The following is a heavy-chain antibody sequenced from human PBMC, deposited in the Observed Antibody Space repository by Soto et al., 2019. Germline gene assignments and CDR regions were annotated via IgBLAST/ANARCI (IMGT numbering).Heavy chain of an antibody. CDR1: GFTFDDYA. V-gene: IGHV3-9*01. D-gene: IGHD2-8*01. CDR3: AKDMVYSTAIYYYYYMDV. CDR2: IGWNSGSI. Sequence: EVQLVESGGGLVQPGRSLRLSCAASGFTFDDYAMHWVRQAPGKGLEWVSGIGWNSGSIGYADSVKGRFTISRDNAKNSLYLQMNSLRAEDTALYYCAKDMVYSTAIYYYYYMDVWGKGTTVTVSS. J-gene: IGHJ6*03.